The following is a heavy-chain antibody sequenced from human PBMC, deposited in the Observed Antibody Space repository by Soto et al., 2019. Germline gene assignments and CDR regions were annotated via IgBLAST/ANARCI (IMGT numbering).Heavy chain of an antibody. V-gene: IGHV3-53*01. CDR2: IYSTGTT. Sequence: EVQLVESGGGLIQPGGSLKLSCAASRFTVGNNYMSWVHQAPGKGLEWVSLIYSTGTTKYADSVKGRFTVSRDNAKNTLYLQMNSLRAEDTAVYYCAKDGRGSGSHYNSFGYWGQGTLVTVSS. D-gene: IGHD3-10*01. CDR3: AKDGRGSGSHYNSFGY. J-gene: IGHJ4*02. CDR1: RFTVGNNY.